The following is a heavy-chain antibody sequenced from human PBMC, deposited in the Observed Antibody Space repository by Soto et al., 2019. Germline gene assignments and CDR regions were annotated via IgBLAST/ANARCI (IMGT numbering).Heavy chain of an antibody. CDR2: ITASGGTT. CDR3: AKWIQVNWNYDAFHI. D-gene: IGHD1-7*01. J-gene: IGHJ3*02. CDR1: GFTFSSYS. V-gene: IGHV3-23*01. Sequence: EVKLLESGGGLVQPGGSLRLSCAASGFTFSSYSMSWVRQAPGKGLEWVSHITASGGTTYYADSVKGRFTISRDSSRNTLYLQMNRLRAEDTALYDCAKWIQVNWNYDAFHIWGQGTMVTVSS.